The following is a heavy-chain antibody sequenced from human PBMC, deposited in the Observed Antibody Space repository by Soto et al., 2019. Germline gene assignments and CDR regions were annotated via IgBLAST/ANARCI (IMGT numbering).Heavy chain of an antibody. Sequence: EVQLVESGGGLVQPGGSLRLSCAASGFTLSNYWRGWVRQAPGKGLEWVANMKQDGSEKNYVDSVKGRFTISRDNAKNSLYLQMNSLRAEDTAVYFCARGDGYNRVWGQGTLVTVSS. CDR3: ARGDGYNRV. J-gene: IGHJ4*02. V-gene: IGHV3-7*01. D-gene: IGHD5-12*01. CDR2: MKQDGSEK. CDR1: GFTLSNYW.